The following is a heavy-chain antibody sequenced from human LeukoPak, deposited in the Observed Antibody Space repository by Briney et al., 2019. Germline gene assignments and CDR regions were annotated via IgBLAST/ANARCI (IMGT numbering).Heavy chain of an antibody. CDR2: INHSGST. CDR3: AREIGYCSSTSCFNWFDP. D-gene: IGHD2-2*01. CDR1: GGSISSSSYY. J-gene: IGHJ5*02. V-gene: IGHV4-39*07. Sequence: PSETLSLTCTVSGGSISSSSYYWGWIRQPPGKGLEWIGEINHSGSTNYNPSLKSRVTISVDTSKNQFSLKLSSVTAADTAVYYCAREIGYCSSTSCFNWFDPWGQGTLVTVSS.